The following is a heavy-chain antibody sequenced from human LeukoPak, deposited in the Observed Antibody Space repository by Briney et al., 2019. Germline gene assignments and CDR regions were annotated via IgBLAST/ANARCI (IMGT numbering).Heavy chain of an antibody. CDR2: ISYDGSNK. J-gene: IGHJ3*02. V-gene: IGHV3-30*04. D-gene: IGHD2-2*01. Sequence: GGSLRLSCAASGFTFSSYAMHWVRQAPGKGLEWVAVISYDGSNKYYADSVKGRFTISRDNSKNTLYLQMNSLRAEDTAVYYCAKEEPAATDAFDIWGQGTMVTVSS. CDR3: AKEEPAATDAFDI. CDR1: GFTFSSYA.